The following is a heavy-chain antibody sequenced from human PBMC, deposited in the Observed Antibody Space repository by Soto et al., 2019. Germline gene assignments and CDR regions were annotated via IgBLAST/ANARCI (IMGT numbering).Heavy chain of an antibody. CDR1: GFTFDDYA. D-gene: IGHD3-10*01. Sequence: EVQLVESGGGLVQPGRSLRLSCAASGFTFDDYAMHWVRQAPGKGLEWVSGISWNSGSIGYADSVKGRFTISRDNDKNSLYLQMNSLRAEDTALYYCAKDIRGFGELLGIDYWGQGTLVTVSS. CDR2: ISWNSGSI. CDR3: AKDIRGFGELLGIDY. J-gene: IGHJ4*02. V-gene: IGHV3-9*01.